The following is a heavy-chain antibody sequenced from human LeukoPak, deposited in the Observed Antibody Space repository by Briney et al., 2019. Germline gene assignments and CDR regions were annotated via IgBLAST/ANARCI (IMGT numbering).Heavy chain of an antibody. J-gene: IGHJ6*03. D-gene: IGHD6-13*01. CDR2: ISWNSGSI. CDR1: GFTFDDYA. Sequence: GGSLRLSCAASGFTFDDYAMHWVRQAPGKGLEWVSGISWNSGSIGYADSVKGRFTISRDNAKNSLYLQMNSLRAEDTALYYCAKAGYSSQFRMDVWGKGTTVAVSS. CDR3: AKAGYSSQFRMDV. V-gene: IGHV3-9*01.